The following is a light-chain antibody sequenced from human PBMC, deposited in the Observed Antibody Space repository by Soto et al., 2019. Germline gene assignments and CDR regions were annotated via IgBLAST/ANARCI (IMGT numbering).Light chain of an antibody. CDR2: GAS. Sequence: DIQMTQSPSSLSASVIDIVTITCRASHNIRGYLNWYQQKPGKAPKFLIYGASSLQSGVPSRFSGSGSGTDFTLTISSLQTEDFATYYCQQSYIGATFGQGTRLEIK. J-gene: IGKJ5*01. CDR3: QQSYIGAT. CDR1: HNIRGY. V-gene: IGKV1-39*01.